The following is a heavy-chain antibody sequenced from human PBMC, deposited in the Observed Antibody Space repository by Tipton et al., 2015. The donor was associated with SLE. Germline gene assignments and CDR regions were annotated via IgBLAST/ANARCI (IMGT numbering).Heavy chain of an antibody. CDR1: GYSISSGYY. V-gene: IGHV4-38-2*02. CDR3: ARDLWLYYYDSTEAFDY. D-gene: IGHD3-22*01. CDR2: IYYSGST. J-gene: IGHJ4*02. Sequence: TLSLTCAVSGYSISSGYYWGWIRQPPGKGLEWIGYIYYSGSTNYNPSLKSRVTISVDTSKNQFSLKLSSVTAADTAVYYCARDLWLYYYDSTEAFDYWGQGTLVTVSS.